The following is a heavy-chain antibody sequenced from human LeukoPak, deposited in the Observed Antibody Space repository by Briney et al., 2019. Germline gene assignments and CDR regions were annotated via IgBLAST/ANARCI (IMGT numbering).Heavy chain of an antibody. J-gene: IGHJ6*04. CDR2: IYYSGST. V-gene: IGHV4-61*01. CDR3: ARVLITMVRGVISYYYYGMDV. CDR1: GGSFSSGSYY. Sequence: SETLSLTCTVSGGSFSSGSYYWSWIRQPPGKGLEWIGYIYYSGSTNYNPSLKSRVTISVDTSKNQFSLKLSSVTAADTAVYYCARVLITMVRGVISYYYYGMDVWGKGTTVTVSS. D-gene: IGHD3-10*01.